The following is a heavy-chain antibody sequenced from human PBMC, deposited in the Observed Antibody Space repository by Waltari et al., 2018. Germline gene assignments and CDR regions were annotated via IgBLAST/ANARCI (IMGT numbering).Heavy chain of an antibody. D-gene: IGHD1-26*01. J-gene: IGHJ4*02. V-gene: IGHV3-23*01. CDR3: AKRRGWEPTPYYFDY. Sequence: EVQLLESGGGLVQPGGSLRLSCAASGFTFSSSAMSWVRQAPGKGLEWVSAISGSGGSTYYADSVKGRFTISRDNSKNTLYLQMNSLRAEDTAVYYCAKRRGWEPTPYYFDYWGQGTLVTVSS. CDR1: GFTFSSSA. CDR2: ISGSGGST.